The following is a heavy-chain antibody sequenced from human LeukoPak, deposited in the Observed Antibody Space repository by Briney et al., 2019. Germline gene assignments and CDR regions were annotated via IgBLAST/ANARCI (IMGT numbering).Heavy chain of an antibody. Sequence: SVKVSCKASGGTFSSYAISWVRQAPGQGLEWMGGIIPIFGTANYAQKFQGRVTITADESTSTAYMELSSLRSEDTAVYYCARTDCTNSVCLYYYGMDVWGQGTTVTVSS. J-gene: IGHJ6*02. CDR1: GGTFSSYA. V-gene: IGHV1-69*13. D-gene: IGHD2-8*01. CDR3: ARTDCTNSVCLYYYGMDV. CDR2: IIPIFGTA.